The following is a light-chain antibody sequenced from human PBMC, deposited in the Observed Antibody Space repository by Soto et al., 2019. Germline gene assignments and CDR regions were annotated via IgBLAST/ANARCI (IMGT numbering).Light chain of an antibody. V-gene: IGKV2-30*02. J-gene: IGKJ5*01. CDR1: QSLVHSDGIAY. Sequence: DVVMTQSPLSLPVTLGQPASISCRSNQSLVHSDGIAYFSWFQQRPGRSPRRLIYTDSNRDSGVPSRFSGSGSGTDFALKISRVEAEDVGVYYCMKGTHWPFTFGQGTRLEMK. CDR3: MKGTHWPFT. CDR2: TDS.